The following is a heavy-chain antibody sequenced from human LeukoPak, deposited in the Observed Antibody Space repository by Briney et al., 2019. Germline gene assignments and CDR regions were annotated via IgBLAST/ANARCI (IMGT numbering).Heavy chain of an antibody. CDR1: SDSISSITCS. D-gene: IGHD2-21*01. CDR2: FCSSGTT. CDR3: ARRDIAFNAFDT. V-gene: IGHV4-39*01. Sequence: PSETLSLTCKVSSDSISSITCSWGWIRQSPGKGLEWIGSFCSSGTTYYNPSLKSRVTISIDTSKNQFSLKMISVTAADTAVYYCARRDIAFNAFDTWSQGTMVTVSS. J-gene: IGHJ3*02.